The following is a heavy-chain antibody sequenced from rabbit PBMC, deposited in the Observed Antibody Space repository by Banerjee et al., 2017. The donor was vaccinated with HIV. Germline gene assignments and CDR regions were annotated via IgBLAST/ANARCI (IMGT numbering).Heavy chain of an antibody. CDR1: GFDFSSNA. Sequence: QEQLVESGGGLVQPEGSLTLTCKASGFDFSSNAMCWVRQAPGKGLEWIACINTGSGNTYYASWAKGRFTISKTSSTTVTLQMTSLTAADTATYFCARDGTASSYYFDLWGQGTLVTVS. J-gene: IGHJ4*01. CDR3: ARDGTASSYYFDL. CDR2: INTGSGNT. V-gene: IGHV1S45*01. D-gene: IGHD8-1*01.